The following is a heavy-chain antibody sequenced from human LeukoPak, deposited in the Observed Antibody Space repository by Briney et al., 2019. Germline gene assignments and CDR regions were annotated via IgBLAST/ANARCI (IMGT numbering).Heavy chain of an antibody. Sequence: PGGSLRLSWAASGFTFSSYAMSWVRQAPGKGLEWVSAISGSGGSTYYADSVKGRLTISRDNSKNTLYLQMNSLRAEDTAVYYCARRAGAYSHPYDYWGQGTLVTVSS. CDR2: ISGSGGST. V-gene: IGHV3-23*01. CDR1: GFTFSSYA. D-gene: IGHD4/OR15-4a*01. J-gene: IGHJ4*02. CDR3: ARRAGAYSHPYDY.